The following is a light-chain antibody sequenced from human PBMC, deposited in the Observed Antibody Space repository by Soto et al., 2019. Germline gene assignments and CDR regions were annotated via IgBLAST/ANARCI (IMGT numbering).Light chain of an antibody. CDR1: SSDVGSNNL. Sequence: QSALTQPASVSGSSGQSITISCTGTSSDVGSNNLVSWFQQHPGKAPRLMIYEVNKRPSGVSNCFSGSKSGYTASLTISGLQAEDVAEYYCCSFAGTTTYVLFGGGTKLTVL. CDR2: EVN. J-gene: IGLJ2*01. V-gene: IGLV2-23*02. CDR3: CSFAGTTTYVL.